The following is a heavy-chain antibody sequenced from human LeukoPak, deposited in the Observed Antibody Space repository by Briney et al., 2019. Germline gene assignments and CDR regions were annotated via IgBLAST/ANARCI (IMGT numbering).Heavy chain of an antibody. V-gene: IGHV3-30-3*01. J-gene: IGHJ6*03. Sequence: GGSLRLSCAASGFTFSSYAMHWVRQAPGKGLEWVAVISYDGSNKYYADSVKGRFTISRDNSKNTLYLQMNSLRAEDTAVYYCAKDRVGNYDPRYYYYYMDVWGKGTTVTVSS. CDR3: AKDRVGNYDPRYYYYYMDV. CDR1: GFTFSSYA. CDR2: ISYDGSNK. D-gene: IGHD4-11*01.